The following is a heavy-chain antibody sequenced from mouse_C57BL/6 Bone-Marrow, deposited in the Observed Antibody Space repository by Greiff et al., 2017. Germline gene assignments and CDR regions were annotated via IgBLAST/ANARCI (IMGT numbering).Heavy chain of an antibody. J-gene: IGHJ2*01. CDR2: IYPASGST. D-gene: IGHD2-4*01. Sequence: LQQPGAELVKPGASVKMSCKASGYTFPSYWITWVKQRPGQGLEWIGDIYPASGSTNYNEKFKSKATLTVATSSSAACMQLSSLTAEDSADYDGTKSVNDYDNFDYWGQGTAVTVSS. CDR3: TKSVNDYDNFDY. CDR1: GYTFPSYW. V-gene: IGHV1-55*01.